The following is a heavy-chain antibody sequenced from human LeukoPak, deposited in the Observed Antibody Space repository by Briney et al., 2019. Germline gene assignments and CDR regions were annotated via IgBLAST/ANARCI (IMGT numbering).Heavy chain of an antibody. CDR3: AGGGRNLVYGSGSYYTWKVKDY. J-gene: IGHJ4*02. CDR1: GGSFSGYY. D-gene: IGHD3-10*01. V-gene: IGHV4-34*01. Sequence: PSETLSLTCAVYGGSFSGYYWSWIRQPPGKGLEWIGEINHSGSTNYNPSLKSRVTISVDTSKNQFSLKLSSVTAADTAVYYCAGGGRNLVYGSGSYYTWKVKDYWGQGTLVTVSS. CDR2: INHSGST.